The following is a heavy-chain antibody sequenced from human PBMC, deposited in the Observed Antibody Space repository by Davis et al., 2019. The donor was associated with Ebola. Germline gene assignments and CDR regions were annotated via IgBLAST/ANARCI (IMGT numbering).Heavy chain of an antibody. CDR2: IYYSGST. CDR1: GGSISSYY. Sequence: SEALSLTCTVSGGSISSYYWSWIRQPPGKGLEWIGYIYYSGSTNYNPSLKSRVTISVDTSKNHFSLKLSSLTAADTAIYYCARLHEGDWGQGMLVTVSS. J-gene: IGHJ4*02. CDR3: ARLHEGD. D-gene: IGHD4-11*01. V-gene: IGHV4-59*01.